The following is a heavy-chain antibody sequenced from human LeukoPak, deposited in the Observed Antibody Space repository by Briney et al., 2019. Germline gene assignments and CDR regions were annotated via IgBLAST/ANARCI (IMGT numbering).Heavy chain of an antibody. D-gene: IGHD3-10*01. CDR2: ISAYNGIT. V-gene: IGHV1-18*01. Sequence: ASVKVSCKASGYTFTSYGVTWVRQAPGQGLEWMGWISAYNGITYYAQTLQGRVTMTTDTTTSTAYMELRSLRSDDTAVYYCARSPLPPTSYYYGSGSRNFDYWGQGTLVTVSS. J-gene: IGHJ4*02. CDR3: ARSPLPPTSYYYGSGSRNFDY. CDR1: GYTFTSYG.